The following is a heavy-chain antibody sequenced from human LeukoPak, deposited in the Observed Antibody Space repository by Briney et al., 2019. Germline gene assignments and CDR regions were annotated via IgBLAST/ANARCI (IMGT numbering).Heavy chain of an antibody. CDR3: ARHPPYYRGSRWFDP. J-gene: IGHJ5*02. CDR1: GYSFTSYW. D-gene: IGHD3-10*01. V-gene: IGHV5-51*01. CDR2: IYPGDSDT. Sequence: PGESLKISCKGSGYSFTSYWIGWVRQMPGKGLEWMGIIYPGDSDTRYSPSFQGQVTISADKSISTAYLQWSSLKASDTAMYYCARHPPYYRGSRWFDPWGQGTLVTVSS.